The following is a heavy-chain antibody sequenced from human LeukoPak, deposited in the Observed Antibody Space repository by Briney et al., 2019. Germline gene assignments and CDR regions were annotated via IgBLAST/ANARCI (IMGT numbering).Heavy chain of an antibody. V-gene: IGHV3-53*01. CDR1: GFTVSSNY. J-gene: IGHJ4*02. CDR3: ARARIAAAYFDY. CDR2: IYSGGST. D-gene: IGHD6-13*01. Sequence: GGSLRLSCAASGFTVSSNYMSWVRQAPGNGLEWVSVIYSGGSTYYADSVKGRFTISRDNSKNTLYLQMNSLRAEDTAVYYCARARIAAAYFDYWGQGTLVTVSS.